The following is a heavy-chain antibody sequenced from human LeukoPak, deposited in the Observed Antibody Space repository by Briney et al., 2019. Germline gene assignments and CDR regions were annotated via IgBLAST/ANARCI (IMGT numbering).Heavy chain of an antibody. CDR1: GVSISSYY. Sequence: PSETLSLTCTVSGVSISSYYWTWIRQPPGKGLEWIGYIYQTGATSYNPSLKSRVTISVDKSKAQFSLKLTSVTAADTAVYYCARYGGSGWVIDNWSQGTLVTVSS. J-gene: IGHJ4*02. D-gene: IGHD6-19*01. CDR3: ARYGGSGWVIDN. CDR2: IYQTGAT. V-gene: IGHV4-59*08.